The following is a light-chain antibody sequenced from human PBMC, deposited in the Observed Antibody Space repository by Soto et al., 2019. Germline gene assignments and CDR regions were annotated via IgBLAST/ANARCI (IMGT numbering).Light chain of an antibody. CDR2: EIN. CDR3: TSYAGSNNRYV. J-gene: IGLJ1*01. CDR1: SSDVGGYNF. V-gene: IGLV2-8*01. Sequence: QSALTQPPSASGSPGQSVTISCTGTSSDVGGYNFVSWYQQQPGKAPKLIIYEINKRPSGVPDRFSGSKSGNTASLTVSGLQAEDEAYYYCTSYAGSNNRYVFGTGTKLTVL.